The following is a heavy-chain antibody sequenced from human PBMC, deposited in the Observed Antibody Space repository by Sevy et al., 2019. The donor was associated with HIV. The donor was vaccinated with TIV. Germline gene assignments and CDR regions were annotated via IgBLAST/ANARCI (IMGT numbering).Heavy chain of an antibody. CDR3: SGSTDY. V-gene: IGHV3-74*01. Sequence: GGSLRLSCAASGFTFSRNWMHWVRQAPGKGLVWVSRIHPDGSSTNYADSVKGRFTISRDNAKNTRYLQMNSLRAEDTAVYYCSGSTDYWGQGTLVTVSS. J-gene: IGHJ4*02. CDR1: GFTFSRNW. CDR2: IHPDGSST. D-gene: IGHD1-7*01.